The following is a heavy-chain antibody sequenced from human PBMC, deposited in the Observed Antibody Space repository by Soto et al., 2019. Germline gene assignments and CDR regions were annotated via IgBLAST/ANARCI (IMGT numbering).Heavy chain of an antibody. J-gene: IGHJ4*02. D-gene: IGHD6-13*01. CDR3: ARTPYSSSWYYTPRPDCYYFDY. V-gene: IGHV6-1*01. CDR2: TYYRSKWYN. Sequence: QVQLQQSGPGLVKPSQTLSLTCAISGDSVSSNSAAWNWIRQSPSRGLEWLGRTYYRSKWYNDYAVSVKRRVTINPDTSKNQFSLQLNSVTPEDTAVYYCARTPYSSSWYYTPRPDCYYFDYWGQGTLVTVSS. CDR1: GDSVSSNSAA.